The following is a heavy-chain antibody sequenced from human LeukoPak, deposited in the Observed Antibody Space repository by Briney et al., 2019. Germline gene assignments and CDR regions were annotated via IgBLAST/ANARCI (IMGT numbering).Heavy chain of an antibody. CDR3: ARDKFCSDTGSCNIGLFDF. CDR1: GGSFSGYY. J-gene: IGHJ4*02. D-gene: IGHD2-15*01. Sequence: NSSETLSLTCGVFGGSFSGYYWTWLRQPPGKGPEWIGQINHRGSSHYNPSLRSRVTISVDTSKTQFSLKLTSVTAADTAVYYCARDKFCSDTGSCNIGLFDFWGQGALVTVSS. V-gene: IGHV4-34*01. CDR2: INHRGSS.